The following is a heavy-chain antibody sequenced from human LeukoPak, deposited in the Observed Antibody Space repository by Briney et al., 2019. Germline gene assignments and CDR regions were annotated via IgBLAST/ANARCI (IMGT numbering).Heavy chain of an antibody. CDR1: GGSISSYY. CDR3: ARNGDDSSDYYYFDY. CDR2: IYNSGTT. D-gene: IGHD3-22*01. V-gene: IGHV4-4*07. Sequence: SETLSLTCTVSGGSISSYYWSWIRQPAGKGLEWIGRIYNSGTTNYNPSLKSRVTISVDTSKNQFSLKLSSVTAADTAIYYCARNGDDSSDYYYFDYWGQGTLVTVSS. J-gene: IGHJ4*02.